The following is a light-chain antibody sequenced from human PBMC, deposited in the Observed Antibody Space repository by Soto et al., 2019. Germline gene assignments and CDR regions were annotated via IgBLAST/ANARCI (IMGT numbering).Light chain of an antibody. V-gene: IGKV3-15*01. CDR3: QQYNSWPPIT. CDR1: QSVSSN. CDR2: GAS. Sequence: EILLTQSPATLSVSPGERATLSCRASQSVSSNLAWFQQKPGQAPRLLIYGASTRATGIPARFSGSGSGTEFTLSINSLQSEDFAVYFCQQYNSWPPITFGQGTRLEIK. J-gene: IGKJ5*01.